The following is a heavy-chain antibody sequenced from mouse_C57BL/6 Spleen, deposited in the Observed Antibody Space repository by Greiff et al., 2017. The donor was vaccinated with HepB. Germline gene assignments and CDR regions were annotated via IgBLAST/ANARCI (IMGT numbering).Heavy chain of an antibody. V-gene: IGHV3-1*01. J-gene: IGHJ4*01. CDR3: AREGDYYAKDY. Sequence: EVKLLESGPGMVKPSQSLSLTCTVTGYSITSGYDWHWIRHFPGNKLEWMGYISYSGSTNYNPYLKSRISITHDTSKNHFFLKLNSVTTEDTATYYCAREGDYYAKDYWGQGTSVTVSS. CDR1: GYSITSGYD. CDR2: ISYSGST.